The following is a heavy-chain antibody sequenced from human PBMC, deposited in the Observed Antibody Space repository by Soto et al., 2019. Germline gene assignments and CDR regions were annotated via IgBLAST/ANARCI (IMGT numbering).Heavy chain of an antibody. D-gene: IGHD3-9*01. V-gene: IGHV3-30-3*01. Sequence: GGSLRLSCAASGFTFSSYAMHWVRQAPGKGLEWVAVISHDGSNKYYADSVKGRFTISRDNFKNTLYLQMNSLRAEDTAVYYCASATLYYDILTGPFDYWGQGTLVTVSS. CDR2: ISHDGSNK. CDR1: GFTFSSYA. J-gene: IGHJ4*02. CDR3: ASATLYYDILTGPFDY.